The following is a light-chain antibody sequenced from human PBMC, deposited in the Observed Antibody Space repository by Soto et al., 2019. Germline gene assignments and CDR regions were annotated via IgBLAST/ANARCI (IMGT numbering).Light chain of an antibody. J-gene: IGKJ1*01. CDR3: QQYGSSPET. Sequence: EIVWTQSPGTLSLSPGERATLSCRASQGVSSSYLAWHQQKPGQAPRLLIYGASSRATGIPDRFSGSGSGTDFTLTISRLEPEDFAVYYWQQYGSSPETFGQGTKVEIK. CDR1: QGVSSSY. V-gene: IGKV3-20*01. CDR2: GAS.